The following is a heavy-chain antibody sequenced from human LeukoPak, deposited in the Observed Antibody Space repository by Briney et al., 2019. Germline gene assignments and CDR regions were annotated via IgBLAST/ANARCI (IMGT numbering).Heavy chain of an antibody. D-gene: IGHD3-10*01. CDR3: ARDRAMIRGLIPLDY. J-gene: IGHJ4*02. Sequence: ASVKVSCKASGYTFTSYGISWVRQAPGQGLEWMGIINPSGGSTRYAQKFQGRVTLTCDTSTSTVYMELSSLTSDDTAVYFCARDRAMIRGLIPLDYWGQGTQVTVSS. CDR1: GYTFTSYG. CDR2: INPSGGST. V-gene: IGHV1-46*01.